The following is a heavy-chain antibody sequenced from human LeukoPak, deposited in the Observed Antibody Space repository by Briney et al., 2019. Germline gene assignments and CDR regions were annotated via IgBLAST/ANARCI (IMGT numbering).Heavy chain of an antibody. D-gene: IGHD6-13*01. Sequence: PGGSLRLSCAASGFTFSSYGMHWVRQAPGKGLEWVAVISYDGSNIYYADSVKGRFTISRDNSKNTLYLQMNSLRAEDTAVYYCAKGRAAAAAFDYWGQGTLVTVSS. CDR2: ISYDGSNI. CDR1: GFTFSSYG. V-gene: IGHV3-30*18. J-gene: IGHJ4*02. CDR3: AKGRAAAAAFDY.